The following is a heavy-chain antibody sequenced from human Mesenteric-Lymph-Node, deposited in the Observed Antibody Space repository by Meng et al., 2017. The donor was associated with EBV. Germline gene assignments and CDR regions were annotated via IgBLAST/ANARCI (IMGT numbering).Heavy chain of an antibody. CDR1: GFTFNIYW. V-gene: IGHV3-74*01. D-gene: IGHD3-16*02. CDR2: IDSDGSST. CDR3: VRDYPSFYP. J-gene: IGHJ4*02. Sequence: GQLVEAGGGSVQPGGSLRLCCVASGFTFNIYWMHWVRQAPGKGLVWVSRIDSDGSSTSYADSVKGRFTISRDNAKNTLYLQMNSLRAEDTAIYYCVRDYPSFYPWGQGTLVTVSS.